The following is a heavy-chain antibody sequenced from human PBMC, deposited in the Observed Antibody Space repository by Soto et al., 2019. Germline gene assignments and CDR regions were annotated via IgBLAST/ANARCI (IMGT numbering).Heavy chain of an antibody. Sequence: GGSLRLSCAASGFTSSSNGMHWVRQAPGKGLEWVAVISYDGSNKYYADSVKGRFTISRDNSKNTLYLQMNSLRAEDTAVYYCAKDDYALTSYYYYYMDGWGKGNTVTVSS. CDR1: GFTSSSNG. D-gene: IGHD2-2*01. CDR3: AKDDYALTSYYYYYMDG. CDR2: ISYDGSNK. J-gene: IGHJ6*03. V-gene: IGHV3-30*18.